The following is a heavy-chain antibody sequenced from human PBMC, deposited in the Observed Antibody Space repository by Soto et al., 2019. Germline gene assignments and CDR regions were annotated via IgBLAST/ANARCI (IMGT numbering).Heavy chain of an antibody. V-gene: IGHV4-39*01. D-gene: IGHD3-9*01. CDR1: GGSIGSSSYY. Sequence: SETLSVTWTVSGGSIGSSSYYWGWIRQPPGKGLEWIGSIYYSGSTYYNPSLKSRVTISVDTSKNQFSLKLSSVTAADTAVYYCARLGYDILTGYSDYYYYGMDVWGQGTTVTVSS. J-gene: IGHJ6*02. CDR2: IYYSGST. CDR3: ARLGYDILTGYSDYYYYGMDV.